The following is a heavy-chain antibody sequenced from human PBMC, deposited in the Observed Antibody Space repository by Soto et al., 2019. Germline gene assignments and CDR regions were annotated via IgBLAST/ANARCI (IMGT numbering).Heavy chain of an antibody. CDR2: IKQDGSEK. Sequence: EVQLVESGGGLVQPGGSLRLSCAASGFTFSRYWMSWVRQAPGKGLEWVANIKQDGSEKYYVDSVKDRFTISRDNAKNSLNLQMNSLRAEDTAVYYCARDIYDYPGGSYETGSGDSWGQGTLVTVSA. CDR3: ARDIYDYPGGSYETGSGDS. D-gene: IGHD3-16*01. CDR1: GFTFSRYW. V-gene: IGHV3-7*01. J-gene: IGHJ4*02.